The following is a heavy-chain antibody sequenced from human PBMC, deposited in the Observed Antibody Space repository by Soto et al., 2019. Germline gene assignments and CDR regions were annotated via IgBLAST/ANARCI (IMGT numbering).Heavy chain of an antibody. D-gene: IGHD1-26*01. CDR1: GGSISSGGYS. CDR2: IYHSGST. J-gene: IGHJ4*02. CDR3: ARGKWADRFAN. V-gene: IGHV4-30-2*01. Sequence: PSETLSLTCAVSGGSISSGGYSWSWLRQPPGKGLEWIGYIYHSGSTNYNPSLKSRVTISAARSSNQFSLRMTSMTAADTAVYYCARGKWADRFANWGQGILVTVSS.